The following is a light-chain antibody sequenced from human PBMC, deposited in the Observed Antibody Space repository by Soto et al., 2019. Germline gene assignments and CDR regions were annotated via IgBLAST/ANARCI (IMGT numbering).Light chain of an antibody. Sequence: IQMTQSPSSLSASVGDRVTITCRASQSISSYLNWYQQKPGKVPKLLIYAASTLQSGVPSRFSGSGSGTDFTLTISSLQPEDVATYYCQKYNSAPWTFCQGTKVDIK. CDR3: QKYNSAPWT. J-gene: IGKJ1*01. CDR1: QSISSY. V-gene: IGKV1-27*01. CDR2: AAS.